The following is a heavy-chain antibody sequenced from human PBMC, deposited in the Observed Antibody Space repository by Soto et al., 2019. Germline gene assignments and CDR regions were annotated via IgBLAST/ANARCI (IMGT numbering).Heavy chain of an antibody. CDR2: ISAHTGSS. J-gene: IGHJ4*02. CDR1: GYTFTSSG. CDR3: GRGRSGQLVVFY. Sequence: ASVKVSCKASGYTFTSSGMSWVRQAPGQGLEWMGWISAHTGSSEYAQRFQGRVTMTTDRSTSTAYMELRSLRSDDTAVYYCGRGRSGQLVVFYWGQGTPVTVS. V-gene: IGHV1-18*01. D-gene: IGHD3-10*01.